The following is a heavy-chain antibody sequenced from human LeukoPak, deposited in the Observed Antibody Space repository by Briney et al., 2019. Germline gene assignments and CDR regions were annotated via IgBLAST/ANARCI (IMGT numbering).Heavy chain of an antibody. CDR3: AREGTPGTTGYYYYYMDV. D-gene: IGHD1-7*01. Sequence: SQTLSLTCAISGDSVSSNSAAWNWIRQSPSRGLEWLGRTYYRSKWYNDYAVSVKSRITINPDTSKNQFSLQLNSVTPEDTAVYYCAREGTPGTTGYYYYYMDVWGKGTTVTVSS. V-gene: IGHV6-1*01. J-gene: IGHJ6*03. CDR2: TYYRSKWYN. CDR1: GDSVSSNSAA.